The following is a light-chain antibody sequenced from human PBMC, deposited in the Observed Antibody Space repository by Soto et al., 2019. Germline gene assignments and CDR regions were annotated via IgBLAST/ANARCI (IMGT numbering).Light chain of an antibody. CDR3: SSYTGSSTLV. Sequence: QSALTQPASVSGSPGQSITISCTGTSSDVGGYNYVSWYQQYPGKAPKLTIYDVSNRPSGVSNRFSGSKSGNTASLTISGLQAEDEADYYCSSYTGSSTLVFGGGTKLTVL. J-gene: IGLJ2*01. V-gene: IGLV2-14*01. CDR2: DVS. CDR1: SSDVGGYNY.